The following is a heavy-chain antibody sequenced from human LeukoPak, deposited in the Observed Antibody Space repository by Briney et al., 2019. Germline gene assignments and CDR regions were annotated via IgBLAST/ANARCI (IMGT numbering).Heavy chain of an antibody. CDR2: IYHSGST. Sequence: SETLSLTCAVSGYSISSGYYWGWIRQPPGKGLEWIGSIYHSGSTYYNPSLKSRVTISVDTSKNQFSLKLSSVTAADTAVYYCARQDPLGYYFDYWGQGTLVTVSS. CDR1: GYSISSGYY. V-gene: IGHV4-38-2*01. CDR3: ARQDPLGYYFDY. J-gene: IGHJ4*02.